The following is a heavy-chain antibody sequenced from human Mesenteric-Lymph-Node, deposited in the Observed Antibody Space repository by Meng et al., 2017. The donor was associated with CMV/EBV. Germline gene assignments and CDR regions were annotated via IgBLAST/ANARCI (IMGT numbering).Heavy chain of an antibody. V-gene: IGHV3-74*01. Sequence: GESLKISCAASGFTFGNFWMSWVRQAPGKGLAWVSRISSDGSTTDYADAVKGRFTISRDNSNNTLYLQMNGLRAEDAAVYYCARDAPVIIPDHDAFDIWGQGTRVTVSS. D-gene: IGHD4-23*01. CDR1: GFTFGNFW. J-gene: IGHJ3*02. CDR2: ISSDGSTT. CDR3: ARDAPVIIPDHDAFDI.